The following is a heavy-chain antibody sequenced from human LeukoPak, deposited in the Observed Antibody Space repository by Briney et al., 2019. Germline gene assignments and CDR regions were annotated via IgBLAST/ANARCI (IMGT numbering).Heavy chain of an antibody. CDR2: ISSSGSTI. CDR1: GFIFRSYE. J-gene: IGHJ4*02. D-gene: IGHD4-11*01. Sequence: GGSLRLSCAASGFIFRSYEMNWVRQAPGKGLEWVSYISSSGSTIYYADSVKGRFTLSRDNAKNSLYLQMNSLRAEDTAVYYCAKKSTTVITYYFDYWGQGTLVTVSS. V-gene: IGHV3-48*03. CDR3: AKKSTTVITYYFDY.